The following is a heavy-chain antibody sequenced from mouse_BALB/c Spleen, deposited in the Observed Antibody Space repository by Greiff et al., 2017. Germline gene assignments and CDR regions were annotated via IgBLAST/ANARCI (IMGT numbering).Heavy chain of an antibody. Sequence: VQLQESGAELAKPGASVKMSCKASGYTFTSYWMHWVKQRPGQGLEWIGYINPSTGYTEYNQKFKDKATLTADKSSSTAYMQLSSLTSEDSAVYYCARKELRLLHAMDYWGQGTSVTVSS. V-gene: IGHV1-7*01. J-gene: IGHJ4*01. CDR2: INPSTGYT. CDR1: GYTFTSYW. D-gene: IGHD1-2*01. CDR3: ARKELRLLHAMDY.